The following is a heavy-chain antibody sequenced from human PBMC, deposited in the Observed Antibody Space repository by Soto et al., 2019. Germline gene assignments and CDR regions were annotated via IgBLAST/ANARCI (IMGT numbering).Heavy chain of an antibody. CDR1: GFTFSSYA. CDR2: ISGSGGST. V-gene: IGHV3-23*01. CDR3: AKGGVGARGQDNWFDP. D-gene: IGHD3-10*01. Sequence: GGSLRLSCAASGFTFSSYAMSWVRQAPGKGLEWVSAISGSGGSTYYADSVKGRFTISRDNSKNTLYLQMNSLRAEDTAVYYCAKGGVGARGQDNWFDPWGQGTLVTVSS. J-gene: IGHJ5*02.